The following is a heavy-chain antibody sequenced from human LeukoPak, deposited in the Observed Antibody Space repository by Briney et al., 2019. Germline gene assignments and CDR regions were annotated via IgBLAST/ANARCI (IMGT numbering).Heavy chain of an antibody. J-gene: IGHJ3*02. V-gene: IGHV4-39*07. CDR3: ARFVIAEALNSFDI. CDR2: IYYTGNT. CDR1: GDSITSGSYY. D-gene: IGHD6-13*01. Sequence: SETLSLTCTVSGDSITSGSYYWGWIRQPPGRGLEWIGSIYYTGNTYYNPSLKSRVTISVDTSNNEFSLRLTSVTAADTAVYYCARFVIAEALNSFDIWGQGTMVIVSS.